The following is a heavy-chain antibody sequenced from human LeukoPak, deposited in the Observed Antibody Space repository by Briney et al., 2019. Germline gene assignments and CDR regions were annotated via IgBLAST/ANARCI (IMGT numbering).Heavy chain of an antibody. CDR3: AKDHNWNDVYYFDY. V-gene: IGHV3-30*02. Sequence: GGSLRLSCAASGFTFSSYGMHWVRQAPGKGLEGVAFIRYDGSNKYYADSVKGRFTISRDNSKNTLYLQMNSLRAEDTAVYYCAKDHNWNDVYYFDYWGQGTLVTVSS. D-gene: IGHD1-1*01. CDR1: GFTFSSYG. J-gene: IGHJ4*02. CDR2: IRYDGSNK.